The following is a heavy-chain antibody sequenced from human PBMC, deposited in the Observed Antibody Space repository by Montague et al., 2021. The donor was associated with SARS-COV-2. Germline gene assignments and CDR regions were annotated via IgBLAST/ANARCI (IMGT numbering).Heavy chain of an antibody. CDR2: INHGGST. Sequence: SETLSLTCAVHGTSFSGYYWNWIRQPPGKGLEWIGEINHGGSTKYSPSLKSRLTISADTSNNQFSLKLTSVAAADTAVYYCARLGDGVVPSPILGVGAYYSYYYMDVWGKGTTVTVSS. V-gene: IGHV4-34*01. D-gene: IGHD2-2*02. CDR1: GTSFSGYY. CDR3: ARLGDGVVPSPILGVGAYYSYYYMDV. J-gene: IGHJ6*03.